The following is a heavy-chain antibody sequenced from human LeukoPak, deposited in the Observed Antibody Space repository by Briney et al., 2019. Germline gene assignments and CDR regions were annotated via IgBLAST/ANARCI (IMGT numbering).Heavy chain of an antibody. J-gene: IGHJ6*02. V-gene: IGHV1-69*13. CDR3: ARLPRRPDYYYYGMDV. D-gene: IGHD1-1*01. CDR2: IIPIFGTA. Sequence: GASVKVSCKASGGTFSSYAISWVRQAPGQGLEWMGGIIPIFGTANYAQKFQGRVTITADESTSTAYMELSSLRSEDTAVYYCARLPRRPDYYYYGMDVWGQGTTVTVSS. CDR1: GGTFSSYA.